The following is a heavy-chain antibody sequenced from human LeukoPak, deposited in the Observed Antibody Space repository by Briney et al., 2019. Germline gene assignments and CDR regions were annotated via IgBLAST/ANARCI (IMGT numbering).Heavy chain of an antibody. D-gene: IGHD3-3*01. J-gene: IGHJ4*02. Sequence: ASVKVSCKASGYTFTGYYMHWVRQAPGQGLEWMGWINPNSGGTNYAQKFQGRVTMTRDTSISTAYMELSRLRSDDTAVYYCAREPYYDFWSGYCRYFDYWGRGTLVTVSS. CDR3: AREPYYDFWSGYCRYFDY. V-gene: IGHV1-2*02. CDR2: INPNSGGT. CDR1: GYTFTGYY.